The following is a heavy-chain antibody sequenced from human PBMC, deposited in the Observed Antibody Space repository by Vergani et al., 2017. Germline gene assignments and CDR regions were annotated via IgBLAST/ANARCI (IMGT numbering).Heavy chain of an antibody. D-gene: IGHD2-21*02. CDR1: GYPFTSYY. CDR3: ARYCGGDCSPSGYYGMDV. CDR2: INPSGGST. V-gene: IGHV1-46*03. J-gene: IGHJ6*02. Sequence: QVQLVQSGAEVKKPGASMKVSCKASGYPFTSYYMHWVRQAPGQGLEWMGIINPSGGSTSYAQKFQGRVTMTRDTSTSTVYMELSCLRSEDTAVYYCARYCGGDCSPSGYYGMDVWGQGTTVTVSS.